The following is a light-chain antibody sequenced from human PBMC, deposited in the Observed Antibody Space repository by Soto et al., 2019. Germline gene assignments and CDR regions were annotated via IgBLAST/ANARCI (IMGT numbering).Light chain of an antibody. V-gene: IGKV3-20*01. J-gene: IGKJ4*01. CDR1: QSVSRSY. CDR3: QQYGSSPLT. Sequence: EIVLTQSPGTLSLSPGERATLSCRASQSVSRSYLAWYQQKPGQAPRLLLYGASSRATGLPDRFSGSGSGIDFTLTISRLEPEDFAVYYCQQYGSSPLTFGGGTKVEIK. CDR2: GAS.